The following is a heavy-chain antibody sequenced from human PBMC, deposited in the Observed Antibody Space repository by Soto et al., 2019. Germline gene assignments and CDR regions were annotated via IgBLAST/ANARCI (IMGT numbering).Heavy chain of an antibody. CDR3: VRIFGWRHGAARFDP. Sequence: QFTVKESGPVLVKPTETLTLTCTVSGFSLSNARMGVSCIRQPPWKALEWLAHIFSNDEKSYTPSLRSRLTIANEISNSLVVRTETYTDTVDAAPYSCVRIFGWRHGAARFDPWGQGALVTVSS. CDR2: IFSNDEK. J-gene: IGHJ5*02. V-gene: IGHV2-26*01. CDR1: GFSLSNARMG. D-gene: IGHD3-10*01.